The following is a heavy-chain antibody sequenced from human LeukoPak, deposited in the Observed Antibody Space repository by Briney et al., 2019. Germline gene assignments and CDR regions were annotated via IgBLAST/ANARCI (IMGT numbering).Heavy chain of an antibody. Sequence: GGSLRLSCVASGFPFSSYWMTWVRQAPGKGLEWVANIKQDGSKKSYVDSVKGRFTISRDNAKNSLYLQMNSLKAEDTAIYYCTRVGYIDEGIDYWGQGTLVTVSS. CDR3: TRVGYIDEGIDY. D-gene: IGHD5-24*01. CDR2: IKQDGSKK. CDR1: GFPFSSYW. V-gene: IGHV3-7*04. J-gene: IGHJ4*02.